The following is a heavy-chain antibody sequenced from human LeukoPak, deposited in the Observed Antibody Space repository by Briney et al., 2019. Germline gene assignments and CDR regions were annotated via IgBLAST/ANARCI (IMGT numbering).Heavy chain of an antibody. CDR2: IVPISDTT. V-gene: IGHV1-69*06. Sequence: SVKVSCKASGDTFSTYAFNWVRQAPGQGLDWTGGIVPISDTTNYAQTLQGRVTITADKSTNTVYMELSSLTSEDTGVYYCARGASVRVVPMSYYYAMDVWGEGTTVIVSS. CDR1: GDTFSTYA. D-gene: IGHD2-2*01. CDR3: ARGASVRVVPMSYYYAMDV. J-gene: IGHJ6*04.